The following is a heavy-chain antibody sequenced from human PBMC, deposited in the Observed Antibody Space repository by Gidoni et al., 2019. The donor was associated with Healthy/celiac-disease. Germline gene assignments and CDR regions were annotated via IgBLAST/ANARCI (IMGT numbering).Heavy chain of an antibody. CDR3: ARAFEGSGYCSGGSCPLGY. D-gene: IGHD2-15*01. J-gene: IGHJ4*02. Sequence: QVQLQESGPGLVKPSATLSLTCTVPGGSISSYYWSWIRQPPGKGLEWIGYIYYSGSTNYNPSLKSRVTISVDTSKNQFSLKLSSVTAADTAVYYCARAFEGSGYCSGGSCPLGYWGQGTLVTVSS. V-gene: IGHV4-59*01. CDR2: IYYSGST. CDR1: GGSISSYY.